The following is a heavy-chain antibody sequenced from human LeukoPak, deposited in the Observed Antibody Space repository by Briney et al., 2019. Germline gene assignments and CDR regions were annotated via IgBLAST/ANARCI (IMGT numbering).Heavy chain of an antibody. CDR1: GYTFTGHY. D-gene: IGHD3-3*01. CDR2: IKPKSGAT. J-gene: IGHJ4*02. Sequence: ASVKVSCKDSGYTFTGHYMNWVRQAPEQGLEWMGWIKPKSGATTYAQKFQGRVTMTRDTSINTAYLELSSLTSDDTAIYYCARVREWEEISGAIPDYFDYWGQGTLVTVSS. CDR3: ARVREWEEISGAIPDYFDY. V-gene: IGHV1-2*02.